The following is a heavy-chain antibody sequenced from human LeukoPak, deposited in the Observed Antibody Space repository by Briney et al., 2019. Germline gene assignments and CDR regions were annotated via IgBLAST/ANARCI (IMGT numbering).Heavy chain of an antibody. Sequence: GSLRLSCAASGFTFSSYGMHWVRQPPGKGLEWIGEIYHTGSTNYNPPLKSRVTISIDKSKNHFSLKLSSVTAADTAVYFCARGSLAVAGNFDYWGQGTLVTVSS. CDR2: IYHTGST. D-gene: IGHD6-19*01. CDR1: GFTFSSYG. CDR3: ARGSLAVAGNFDY. V-gene: IGHV4-4*01. J-gene: IGHJ4*02.